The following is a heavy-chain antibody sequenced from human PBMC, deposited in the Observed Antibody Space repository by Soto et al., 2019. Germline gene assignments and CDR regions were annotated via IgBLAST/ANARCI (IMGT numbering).Heavy chain of an antibody. D-gene: IGHD3-22*01. CDR2: ISGSGGST. Sequence: EVQLLESGGGLVQPGGSLRLSCAASGFTFSSYAMSWVRQAPGKWLEWVSAISGSGGSTYYADSVKGRFTISRDNSKNTLYLQMNSLRAEDTAVYYCAKDLYYDSSGYQTGLDYWGQGTLVTVSS. J-gene: IGHJ4*02. V-gene: IGHV3-23*01. CDR1: GFTFSSYA. CDR3: AKDLYYDSSGYQTGLDY.